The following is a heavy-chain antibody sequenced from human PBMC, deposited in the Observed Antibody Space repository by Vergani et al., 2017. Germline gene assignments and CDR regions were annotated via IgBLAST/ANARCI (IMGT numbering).Heavy chain of an antibody. J-gene: IGHJ4*02. CDR2: ISARYPST. CDR3: ARLSYDTTPYLQGGYDC. Sequence: EVQLLESGGGLVQPGGSLRLSCAASGFTFSSYAMSWVRQAPGKGLEGVSAISARYPSTYYADSVKGRFTISRDNSKNMLYLQMNSLRAEDTAVYYCARLSYDTTPYLQGGYDCWGQGTLVSVSS. D-gene: IGHD3-22*01. V-gene: IGHV3-23*01. CDR1: GFTFSSYA.